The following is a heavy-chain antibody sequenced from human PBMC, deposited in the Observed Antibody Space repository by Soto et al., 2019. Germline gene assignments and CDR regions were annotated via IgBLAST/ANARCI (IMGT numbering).Heavy chain of an antibody. CDR2: ISGSGGST. CDR3: AKGTHYYDSSGPPRGFDY. J-gene: IGHJ4*02. Sequence: EVQLLESGGGLVQPGGSLRLSCAASGFTFSSYAMSWVRQAPGKGLEWVSAISGSGGSTYYADSVKGRFTISRDNSKNTLYLQMNSLRAEDTAVYYCAKGTHYYDSSGPPRGFDYWGQGTLVTVSS. D-gene: IGHD3-22*01. V-gene: IGHV3-23*01. CDR1: GFTFSSYA.